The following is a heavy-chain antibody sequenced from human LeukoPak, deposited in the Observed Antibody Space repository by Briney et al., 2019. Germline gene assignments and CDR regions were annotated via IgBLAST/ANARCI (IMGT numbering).Heavy chain of an antibody. Sequence: PGGSLRLSCAASGLTFSSYWMSWVRQAPGKGLEWVSAISGSGGSTYYADSVKGRFTISRDNSKNTLYLQMNSLRAEDTAVYYCAKDLIGYDSSGPEYYFDYWGQGTLVTVSS. CDR2: ISGSGGST. CDR3: AKDLIGYDSSGPEYYFDY. D-gene: IGHD3-22*01. J-gene: IGHJ4*02. CDR1: GLTFSSYW. V-gene: IGHV3-23*01.